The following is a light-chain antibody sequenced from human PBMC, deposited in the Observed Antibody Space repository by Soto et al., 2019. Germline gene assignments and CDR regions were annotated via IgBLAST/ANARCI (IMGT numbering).Light chain of an antibody. V-gene: IGKV1-8*01. CDR3: QQYYHYKT. J-gene: IGKJ4*02. CDR1: QDVSRK. Sequence: AVRMTQSPSSLSASIGDRVTITCRASQDVSRKLAWYQQKPGKAPQLLIHDASSLQSGIPSRFSGGGSGTDFTLTISRLQSEDFATYYCQQYYHYKTFGGGTKVDSK. CDR2: DAS.